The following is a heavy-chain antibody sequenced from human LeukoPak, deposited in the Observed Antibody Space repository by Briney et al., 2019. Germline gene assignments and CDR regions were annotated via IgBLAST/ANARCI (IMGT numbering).Heavy chain of an antibody. V-gene: IGHV3-48*04. CDR1: GFTFSSYA. CDR3: ARCYYDSSGYDY. CDR2: ISSSGSTI. Sequence: PGGSLRLSCAASGFTFSSYAMSWVRQAPGKGLEWVSAISSSGSTIYYADSVKGRFTISRDNAKNSLYLQMNSLRAEDTAVYYCARCYYDSSGYDYWGQGTLVTVSS. D-gene: IGHD3-22*01. J-gene: IGHJ4*02.